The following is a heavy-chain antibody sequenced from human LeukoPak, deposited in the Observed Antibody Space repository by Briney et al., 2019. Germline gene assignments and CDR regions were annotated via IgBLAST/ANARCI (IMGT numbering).Heavy chain of an antibody. J-gene: IGHJ4*02. D-gene: IGHD2-2*01. CDR1: GFTFSSYA. CDR3: AKDRSMPVYYFDY. Sequence: GGSLRLSCAASGFTFSSYAMSWVRQAPGKGLEWVSAISGSGGSTYYADSVKGRFTISRDNSKNTLYLQMNSLRAEDAAVYYCAKDRSMPVYYFDYWGQGTLVTVSS. V-gene: IGHV3-23*01. CDR2: ISGSGGST.